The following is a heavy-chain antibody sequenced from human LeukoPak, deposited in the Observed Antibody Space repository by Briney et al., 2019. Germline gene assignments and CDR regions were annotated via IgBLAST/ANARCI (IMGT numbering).Heavy chain of an antibody. CDR2: ISSSGSTI. CDR1: GFTFSSYE. J-gene: IGHJ6*04. CDR3: ARAPDPTGMDV. V-gene: IGHV3-48*03. Sequence: GGSLRFSCAASGFTFSSYEMNWVRQAPGKGLEWVSYISSSGSTIYYADSVKGRFTISRDNAKNSLYLQMNSLRAEDTAVYYCARAPDPTGMDVWGKGTTVTVSS.